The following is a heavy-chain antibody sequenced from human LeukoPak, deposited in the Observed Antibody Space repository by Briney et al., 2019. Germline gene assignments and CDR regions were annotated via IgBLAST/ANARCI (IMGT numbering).Heavy chain of an antibody. CDR2: IYHSGST. CDR3: ARESQVSTRGAFDI. J-gene: IGHJ3*02. D-gene: IGHD3-3*02. CDR1: GGSISSSNW. Sequence: SGTLSLTCAVSGGSISSSNWWSWVRQPPGKGLEWIGEIYHSGSTNYNPSLKSRVTISVDKSKNQFSLKLSSVTAADTAVYYCARESQVSTRGAFDIWGQGTMVTVSS. V-gene: IGHV4-4*02.